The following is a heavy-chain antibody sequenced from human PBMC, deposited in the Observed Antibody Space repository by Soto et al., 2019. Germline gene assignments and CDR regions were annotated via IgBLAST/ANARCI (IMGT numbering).Heavy chain of an antibody. CDR1: GGSISSSNW. Sequence: SETLSLTCAVSGGSISSSNWWSWVRQPPGKGLEWIGEIYHSGSTNYDPSLKSRVTISVDKSKNQFSLKLSSVTAADTAVYYCATSMSGGWFDPWGQGTLVTVSS. CDR2: IYHSGST. V-gene: IGHV4-4*02. CDR3: ATSMSGGWFDP. J-gene: IGHJ5*02. D-gene: IGHD1-26*01.